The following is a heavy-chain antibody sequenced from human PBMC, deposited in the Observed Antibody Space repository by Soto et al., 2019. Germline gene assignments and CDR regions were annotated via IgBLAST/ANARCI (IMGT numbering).Heavy chain of an antibody. CDR1: GGSISSYY. J-gene: IGHJ6*02. CDR2: IYYSGST. CDR3: AREGAQSSGAYYGMDV. D-gene: IGHD6-25*01. Sequence: PSETLSLTCTVSGGSISSYYWSWIRQPPGKGLEWIGYIYYSGSTNYNPSLKSRVTISVDTSKNQFSLKLSSVTAADTAVYYCAREGAQSSGAYYGMDVWGQGTTVTVSS. V-gene: IGHV4-59*01.